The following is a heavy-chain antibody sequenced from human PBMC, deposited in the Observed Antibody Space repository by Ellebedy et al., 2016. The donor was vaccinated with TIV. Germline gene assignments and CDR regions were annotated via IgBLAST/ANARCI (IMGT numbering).Heavy chain of an antibody. Sequence: GGSLRLSCAASGFTFDDYAMHWVRQAPGKGLEWVSGINWNSGGIGYADSVKGRFTISRDNAKNSLCLQMNSLRAEDTAVYYCARNDALGFCSTGTCSNWFDPWGQGTLVTVSS. CDR1: GFTFDDYA. J-gene: IGHJ5*02. V-gene: IGHV3-9*01. CDR2: INWNSGGI. CDR3: ARNDALGFCSTGTCSNWFDP. D-gene: IGHD2-8*01.